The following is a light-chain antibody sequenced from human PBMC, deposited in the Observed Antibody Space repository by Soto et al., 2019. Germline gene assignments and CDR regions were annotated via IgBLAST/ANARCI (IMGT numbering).Light chain of an antibody. J-gene: IGKJ3*01. V-gene: IGKV3-15*01. CDR3: QQYNNWPFA. Sequence: EIVMTQSPATLSVSPGERATLSCRASQSIGSTLAWYQQKPGQAPRLLIYDASTRATGIPVRFSGSGSGTEFTLTINSLQSEDFTVYYCQQYNNWPFAFGAGTKVDIK. CDR2: DAS. CDR1: QSIGST.